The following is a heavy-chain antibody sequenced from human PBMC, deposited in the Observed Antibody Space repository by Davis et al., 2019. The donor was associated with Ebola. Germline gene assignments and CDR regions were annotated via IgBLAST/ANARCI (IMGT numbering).Heavy chain of an antibody. J-gene: IGHJ4*02. V-gene: IGHV1-69*13. CDR2: IIPIFGTA. CDR3: ARDEVAAAGTFDY. Sequence: AASVKVSCKASGYTFTSYDINWVRQATGQGLEWMGGIIPIFGTANYAQKFQGRVTITADESTSTAYMELSSLRSEDTAVYYCARDEVAAAGTFDYWGQGTLVTVSS. CDR1: GYTFTSYD. D-gene: IGHD6-13*01.